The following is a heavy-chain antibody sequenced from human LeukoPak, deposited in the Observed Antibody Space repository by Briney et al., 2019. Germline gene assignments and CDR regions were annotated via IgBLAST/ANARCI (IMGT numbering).Heavy chain of an antibody. CDR2: ISGSGRST. J-gene: IGHJ4*02. D-gene: IGHD3-16*02. V-gene: IGHV3-23*01. CDR3: TKDVRHVIVMVSFAY. CDR1: GFTFTNYG. Sequence: GGSLRLSCAASGFTFTNYGMSWVRQAPGKGLEWVSTISGSGRSTFYADSVKGRFTISRDNSENTLYLQINSLRAEDTAIYYCTKDVRHVIVMVSFAYWGQGTLVTVSS.